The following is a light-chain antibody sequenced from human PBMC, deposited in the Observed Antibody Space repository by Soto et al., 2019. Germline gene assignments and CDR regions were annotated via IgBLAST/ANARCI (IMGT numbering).Light chain of an antibody. J-gene: IGLJ3*02. CDR2: GNN. Sequence: QSVLTQPPSVSGAPGQRVTISCTGSSSNIGARYDVHWYHQLPGTAPKLLIYGNNNRPSGVPDRFSGSRSGTSASLAITGLQAEDEADYYCQSYDSSLSVWVFGGGTKVTVL. V-gene: IGLV1-40*01. CDR1: SSNIGARYD. CDR3: QSYDSSLSVWV.